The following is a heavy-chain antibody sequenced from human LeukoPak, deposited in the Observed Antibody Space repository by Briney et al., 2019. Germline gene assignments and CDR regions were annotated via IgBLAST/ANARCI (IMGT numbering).Heavy chain of an antibody. D-gene: IGHD6-25*01. CDR2: MNAGNGNT. J-gene: IGHJ6*03. Sequence: ASVKVSCKASGYTFTSYAMHWVRQAPGQRLEWMGWMNAGNGNTKYSQEFQGRVTITRDTSASTAYMELSSLRSDDTAVYYCARESPYSSGEYYYYYYYMDVWGKGTTVTVSS. CDR3: ARESPYSSGEYYYYYYYMDV. V-gene: IGHV1-3*01. CDR1: GYTFTSYA.